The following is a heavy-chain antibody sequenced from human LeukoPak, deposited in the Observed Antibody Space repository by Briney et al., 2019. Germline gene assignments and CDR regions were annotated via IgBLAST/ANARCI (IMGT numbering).Heavy chain of an antibody. CDR1: GFTASSNY. V-gene: IGHV3-66*02. D-gene: IGHD3-22*01. J-gene: IGHJ4*02. CDR2: SYSGGST. CDR3: ARDGYYYDSSGYQPIDY. Sequence: GGSLRLSCAASGFTASSNYMSWVRQAPGKGLEWVSVSYSGGSTYYADSVKGRFTISRDNSKNTLYLQMNSLRAEDTAVYYCARDGYYYDSSGYQPIDYWGQGTLVTVSS.